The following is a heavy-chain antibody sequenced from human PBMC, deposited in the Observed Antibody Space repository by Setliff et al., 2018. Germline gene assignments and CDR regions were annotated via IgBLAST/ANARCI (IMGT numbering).Heavy chain of an antibody. CDR1: GYTFSNYY. V-gene: IGHV1-69*05. CDR2: IIPIFGTA. J-gene: IGHJ5*02. D-gene: IGHD5-18*01. Sequence: GASVKVSCKASGYTFSNYYMHWVRQAPGQGLEWMGGIIPIFGTANYAQKFQGRVTITTDESTSTAYMALSSLRSEDTAVYYCARDPAGWDTAMVNWFDPWGQGTLVTVSS. CDR3: ARDPAGWDTAMVNWFDP.